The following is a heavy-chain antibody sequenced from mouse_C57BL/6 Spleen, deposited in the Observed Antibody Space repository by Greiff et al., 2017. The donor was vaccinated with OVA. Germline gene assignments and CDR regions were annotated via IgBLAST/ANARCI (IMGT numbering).Heavy chain of an antibody. J-gene: IGHJ2*01. V-gene: IGHV5-4*01. CDR3: AREEGYYYGSSHFDY. Sequence: DVKLVESGGGLVKPGGSLKLSCAASGFTFSSYAMSWVRQTPEKRLEWVATISDGGSYTYYPDNVKGRFTISRDNAKNNLYLQMSHLKSEDTAMYYCAREEGYYYGSSHFDYWGQGTTLTVSS. D-gene: IGHD1-1*01. CDR2: ISDGGSYT. CDR1: GFTFSSYA.